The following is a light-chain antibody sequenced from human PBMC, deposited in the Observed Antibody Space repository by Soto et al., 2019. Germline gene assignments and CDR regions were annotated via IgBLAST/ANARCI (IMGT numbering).Light chain of an antibody. CDR3: LLAYSGGRV. V-gene: IGLV7-46*01. CDR1: DGPVTSNHY. CDR2: DTT. J-gene: IGLJ2*01. Sequence: QAVVTQEPSLTVSRGGTVTLTCGSSDGPVTSNHYPYWYQQRPGQVPRTLIYDTTNRQSWAPARFSGSLVGVKAALTLSGAQPEDEADYYCLLAYSGGRVFGGGTKVTVL.